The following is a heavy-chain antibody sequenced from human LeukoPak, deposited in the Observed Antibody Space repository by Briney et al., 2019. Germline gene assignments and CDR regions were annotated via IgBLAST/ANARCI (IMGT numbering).Heavy chain of an antibody. CDR3: ARGGSGWYYYYMDV. CDR1: GDSISASSSY. J-gene: IGHJ6*03. Sequence: SETLSLTCTVSGDSISASSSYWGWIRQPPGEGLEWIGSIYHSGSTYYKPSLKSRVTISVDTSKNQFSLKLSSVTAADTAVYYCARGGSGWYYYYMDVWGKGTTVTASS. CDR2: IYHSGST. V-gene: IGHV4-39*07. D-gene: IGHD6-19*01.